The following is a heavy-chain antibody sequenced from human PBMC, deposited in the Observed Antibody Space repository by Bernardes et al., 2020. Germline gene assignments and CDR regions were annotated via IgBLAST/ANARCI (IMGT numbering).Heavy chain of an antibody. CDR2: INCDGTIT. V-gene: IGHV3-74*01. J-gene: IGHJ4*02. CDR3: TRGYSGTYRVDY. CDR1: GFTFSNYC. Sequence: GGSLRLSCAVSGFTFSNYCMHWVRQAPGKGLVWVSNINCDGTITNYADSVKGRFTISRDNAKNTLFLQMNSLRADDAALYYCTRGYSGTYRVDYWGQGTLVTVSS. D-gene: IGHD1-26*01.